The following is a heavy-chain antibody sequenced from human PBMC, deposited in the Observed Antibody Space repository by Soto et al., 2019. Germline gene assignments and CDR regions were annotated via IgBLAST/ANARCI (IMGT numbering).Heavy chain of an antibody. CDR1: GFVFSNYG. Sequence: QVQLVESWGGVVQPGKSLRLSCAASGFVFSNYGMHWVRQAPGKGLEWVAVIWSDGSNKYYGDSVKGRFTISRDNSKNTLYLLMNSLGAEDTAVYYCARGSAVGYYYGMDVWGQGTTVTVSS. CDR2: IWSDGSNK. J-gene: IGHJ6*02. CDR3: ARGSAVGYYYGMDV. D-gene: IGHD6-13*01. V-gene: IGHV3-33*01.